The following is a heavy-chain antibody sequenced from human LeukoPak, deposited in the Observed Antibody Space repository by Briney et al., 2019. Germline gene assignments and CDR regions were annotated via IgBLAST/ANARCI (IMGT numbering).Heavy chain of an antibody. D-gene: IGHD1-7*01. J-gene: IGHJ5*02. CDR2: INPNSGGT. V-gene: IGHV1-2*02. CDR3: ARQITGTTGGNWFDP. Sequence: ASVKVSCKVSGYTLTELSMHWVRQAPGQGLEWMGWINPNSGGTNYAQKFQGRVTMTRDTSIDTAYMELTRLRSDDTAVYYCARQITGTTGGNWFDPWGQGTLVTVSS. CDR1: GYTLTELS.